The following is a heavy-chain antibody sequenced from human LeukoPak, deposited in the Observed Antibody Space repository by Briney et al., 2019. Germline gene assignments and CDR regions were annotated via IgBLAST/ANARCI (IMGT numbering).Heavy chain of an antibody. CDR3: ARRGIAAAGRYYYYYYMDV. CDR2: INPNSGGT. Sequence: ASVKVSCKASGYTFTGYYMHWVRQAPGQGLEWMGWINPNSGGTNYAQKFQGRVTMTRDTSISTAYMELSRLRSDDTAVYYCARRGIAAAGRYYYYYYMDVWGKGTTVTVSS. D-gene: IGHD6-13*01. CDR1: GYTFTGYY. V-gene: IGHV1-2*02. J-gene: IGHJ6*03.